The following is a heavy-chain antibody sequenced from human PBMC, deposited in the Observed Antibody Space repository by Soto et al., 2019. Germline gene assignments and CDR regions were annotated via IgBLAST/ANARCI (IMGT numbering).Heavy chain of an antibody. CDR2: ISGSGGST. J-gene: IGHJ4*02. V-gene: IGHV3-23*01. Sequence: EVQLLEYGGGLVQPGGSLRLSCAASGFTVSSYAMSWVRQAPGKGLEWVSAISGSGGSTYYADSVKGRFTISRDNSKNTLYLQMNSLRAEDTAVYYCAKGTQGLGHFDYWGQGTLVTVSS. CDR3: AKGTQGLGHFDY. CDR1: GFTVSSYA. D-gene: IGHD6-19*01.